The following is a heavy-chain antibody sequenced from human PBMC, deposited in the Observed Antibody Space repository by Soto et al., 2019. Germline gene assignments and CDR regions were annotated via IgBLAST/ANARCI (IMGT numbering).Heavy chain of an antibody. V-gene: IGHV3-30-3*01. CDR2: ISYDGSNK. J-gene: IGHJ6*02. D-gene: IGHD6-19*01. CDR3: ARDSAVAGRYYYYYGMDV. CDR1: GFTFSSYA. Sequence: PGGSLRLSCAASGFTFSSYAMHWVRQAPGKGLEWVAVISYDGSNKYYADSVKGRFTISRDNSKNTLYLQMNSLRAEDTAVYYCARDSAVAGRYYYYYGMDVWGQGTTVTVSS.